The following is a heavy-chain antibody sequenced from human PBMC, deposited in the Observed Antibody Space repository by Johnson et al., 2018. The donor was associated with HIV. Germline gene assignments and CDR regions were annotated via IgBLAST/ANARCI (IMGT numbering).Heavy chain of an antibody. CDR3: ASSLHYYDSSGYRGAFDI. CDR1: GFTFSSYA. CDR2: ISGGAGST. D-gene: IGHD3-22*01. Sequence: VQLVESGGGVVQPGGSLRLSCAASGFTFSSYAMNWVRQAPGKGLEWVSGISGGAGSTYYADSVKGRLTISRDNSKHSLYLQMNSLRAEDTALYYCASSLHYYDSSGYRGAFDIWGQGTMVTVSS. J-gene: IGHJ3*02. V-gene: IGHV3-23*04.